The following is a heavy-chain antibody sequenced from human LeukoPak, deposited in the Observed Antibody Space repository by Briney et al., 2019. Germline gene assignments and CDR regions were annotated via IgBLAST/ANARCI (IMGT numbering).Heavy chain of an antibody. D-gene: IGHD6-6*01. Sequence: SQTLSLTCTVSGGSISSGSYYWSWIRQPAGKGLEWMGRIYTSGSTNYNPSLKSRVTISVDTSKNQFSLKLSSVTAADTAVYYCARVADGDYFDYWGQGTLVTVSS. J-gene: IGHJ4*02. CDR2: IYTSGST. CDR1: GGSISSGSYY. V-gene: IGHV4-61*02. CDR3: ARVADGDYFDY.